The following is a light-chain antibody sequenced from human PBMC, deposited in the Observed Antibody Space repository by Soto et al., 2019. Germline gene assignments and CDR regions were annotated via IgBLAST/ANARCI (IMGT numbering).Light chain of an antibody. CDR2: EVS. Sequence: QSALTQPAFVSGSPGQSITISCTGSSSDVGGYNYVSWYQQHPGKAPKLMIYEVSNRPSGISNRFSGSKSGNTASLTLSGLQAEDEADYYCSSYTSSSTLVFGGGTQLTVL. CDR1: SSDVGGYNY. J-gene: IGLJ2*01. V-gene: IGLV2-14*01. CDR3: SSYTSSSTLV.